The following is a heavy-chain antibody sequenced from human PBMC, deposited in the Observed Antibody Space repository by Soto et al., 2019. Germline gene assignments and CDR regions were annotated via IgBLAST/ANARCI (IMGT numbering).Heavy chain of an antibody. CDR3: AATTRIAIGLRD. D-gene: IGHD6-6*01. J-gene: IGHJ4*02. CDR2: SSALNGFT. CDR1: GFTFTNYG. V-gene: IGHV1-18*01. Sequence: QLQLVQSGSEVKKPGASVKVSCKTSGFTFTNYGFTWVRQAPGKGLEWMGWSSALNGFTNYAQDFQGRVALTTDSSTNTAYMELRGLRSDDTAFYYCAATTRIAIGLRDWGQGTLVSVAS.